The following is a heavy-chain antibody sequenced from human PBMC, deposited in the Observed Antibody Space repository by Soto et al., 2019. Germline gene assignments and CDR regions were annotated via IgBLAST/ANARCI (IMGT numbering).Heavy chain of an antibody. CDR3: ASKTSSGYYYPSYYFDY. D-gene: IGHD3-22*01. J-gene: IGHJ4*02. CDR2: INHSGST. V-gene: IGHV4-34*01. CDR1: GGSFSGYY. Sequence: SETLSLTCAVYGGSFSGYYWSWIRQPPGKGLEWIGEINHSGSTNYNPSLKSRVTISVDTSKNQFSLKLSSVTAADTAVYYCASKTSSGYYYPSYYFDYWGQGTLVTVSS.